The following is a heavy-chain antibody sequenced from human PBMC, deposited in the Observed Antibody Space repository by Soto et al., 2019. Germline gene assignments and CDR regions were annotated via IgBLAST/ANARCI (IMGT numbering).Heavy chain of an antibody. Sequence: PSETLSLTCTVPGGSISSYYWSWIRQPPGKGLEWIGYIYYSGSTNYNPSLKSRVTISVDTSKNQFSLKLSSVTAADTAVYYCARGGYSGYESWFDYWGQGTLVTVSS. CDR3: ARGGYSGYESWFDY. CDR2: IYYSGST. J-gene: IGHJ4*02. CDR1: GGSISSYY. V-gene: IGHV4-59*01. D-gene: IGHD5-12*01.